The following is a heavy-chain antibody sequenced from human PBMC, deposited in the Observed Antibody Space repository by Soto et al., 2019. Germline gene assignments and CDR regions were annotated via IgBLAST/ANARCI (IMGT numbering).Heavy chain of an antibody. CDR2: IYYSGST. D-gene: IGHD4-17*01. Sequence: QLQLQESGPGLVKPSETLSLTCTVSGGSISSSSYYWGWIHQPPGKGLEWIGSIYYSGSTYYNPSRKSRVTISVDTSKNQFSLKLSSVTAADTAVYYCMVWDGDASFYYYYVMDVWGQGTTVTVSS. V-gene: IGHV4-39*01. CDR1: GGSISSSSYY. CDR3: MVWDGDASFYYYYVMDV. J-gene: IGHJ6*02.